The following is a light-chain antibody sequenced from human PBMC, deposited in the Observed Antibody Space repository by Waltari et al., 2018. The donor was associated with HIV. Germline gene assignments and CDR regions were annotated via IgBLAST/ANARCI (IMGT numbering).Light chain of an antibody. CDR2: EVK. Sequence: QSALTQPPSVSASPGQSVTISCTGTSSDIGSYNRVSWYLQPPGTAPRIIIYEVKNRPSGVPDRFSASKSGNTASLTISGLQAEDEADYYCSSYKNNNTIVFGTGTKVNVL. J-gene: IGLJ1*01. CDR3: SSYKNNNTIV. V-gene: IGLV2-18*02. CDR1: SSDIGSYNR.